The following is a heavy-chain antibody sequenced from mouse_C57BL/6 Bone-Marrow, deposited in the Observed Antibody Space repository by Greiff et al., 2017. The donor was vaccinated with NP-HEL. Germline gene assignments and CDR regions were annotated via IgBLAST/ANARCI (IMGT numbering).Heavy chain of an antibody. CDR2: INPYNGDT. V-gene: IGHV1-20*01. Sequence: VQLQQSGPELVKPGDSVKISCKASGYSFTGYFMNWVMQSHGKSLEWIGRINPYNGDTFYNQKFKGKATLTVDKSSSTAHMELRSLTSEDSAVYYCARGRYDGYLAWFADWGQGTLVTVSA. D-gene: IGHD2-3*01. CDR3: ARGRYDGYLAWFAD. CDR1: GYSFTGYF. J-gene: IGHJ3*01.